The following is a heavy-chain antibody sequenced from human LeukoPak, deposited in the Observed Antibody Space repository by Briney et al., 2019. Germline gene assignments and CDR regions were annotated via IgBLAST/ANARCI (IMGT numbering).Heavy chain of an antibody. CDR1: GGSISSSSYY. CDR3: ARVNLQGEANWFDP. D-gene: IGHD1-14*01. V-gene: IGHV4-39*07. Sequence: SETLSLTCTVSGGSISSSSYYWGWIRQPPGKGLEWIGSIYYSGSTYYNPSLKSRVTISVDTSKNQFSLKLSSVTAADTAVYYCARVNLQGEANWFDPWGQGTLVTVSS. CDR2: IYYSGST. J-gene: IGHJ5*02.